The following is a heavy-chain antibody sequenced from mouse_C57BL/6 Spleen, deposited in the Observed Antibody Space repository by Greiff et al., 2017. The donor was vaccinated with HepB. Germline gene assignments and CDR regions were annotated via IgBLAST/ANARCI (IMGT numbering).Heavy chain of an antibody. D-gene: IGHD1-1*01. J-gene: IGHJ1*03. CDR3: ARAANYYGSSYEYFDV. CDR1: GFNIKNTY. Sequence: VQLQQSVAELVRPGASVKLSCTASGFNIKNTYMHWVKQRPEPGLEWIGRIDPANGNTKYAPKFQGKATITADTSSNTAYLQLSSLTSEDTAIYYGARAANYYGSSYEYFDVWGTGTTVTVSS. CDR2: IDPANGNT. V-gene: IGHV14-3*01.